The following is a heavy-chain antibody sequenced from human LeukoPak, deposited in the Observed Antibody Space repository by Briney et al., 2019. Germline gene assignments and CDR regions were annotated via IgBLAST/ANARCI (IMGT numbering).Heavy chain of an antibody. V-gene: IGHV3-48*04. CDR1: GFTFSTYN. Sequence: GGSLRLSCAASGFTFSTYNMNWVRQAPGKGLEWVSYISSSGSTIYYADSVKGRFTISRDNARNSLYLQMNSLRAEDTAVYYCARDPFGPVDYWGQGTLVTVSS. CDR3: ARDPFGPVDY. CDR2: ISSSGSTI. J-gene: IGHJ4*02. D-gene: IGHD3-10*01.